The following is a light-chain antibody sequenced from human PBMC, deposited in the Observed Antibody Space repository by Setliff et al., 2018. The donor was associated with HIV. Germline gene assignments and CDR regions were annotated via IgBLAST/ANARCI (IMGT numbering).Light chain of an antibody. Sequence: QSALTQPASVSGSPGQSITISCTGTSSDVGGYNYVSWYQQHPGKAPKLMIYEISNRPSGVSNRFSGSKSGNTASLTISGLQAEDEADYYCSSYAITNTLPFGTGTKV. V-gene: IGLV2-14*01. CDR3: SSYAITNTLP. CDR2: EIS. CDR1: SSDVGGYNY. J-gene: IGLJ1*01.